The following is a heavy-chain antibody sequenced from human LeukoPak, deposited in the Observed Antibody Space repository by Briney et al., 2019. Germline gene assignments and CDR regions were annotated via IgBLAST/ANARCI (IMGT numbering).Heavy chain of an antibody. J-gene: IGHJ3*02. Sequence: SESLSLTCAVSGGSISSGGYYWSWIRQPPGKGLEWIGYIYHSGSTYYNPSLKSRVTISVDRSNNQFSLKLTSVTAADTAVYYCARAFPFDDYGDPDAFDIWGQGTMVTVSS. CDR1: GGSISSGGYY. CDR3: ARAFPFDDYGDPDAFDI. CDR2: IYHSGST. V-gene: IGHV4-30-2*01. D-gene: IGHD4-17*01.